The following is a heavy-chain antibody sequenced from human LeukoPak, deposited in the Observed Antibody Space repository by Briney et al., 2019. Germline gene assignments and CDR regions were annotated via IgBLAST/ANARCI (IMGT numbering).Heavy chain of an antibody. J-gene: IGHJ4*02. CDR2: TYYRSKWYN. CDR3: ARDGKGAAYSSGWQTSYFDY. Sequence: SQTLSLTCAISGDSVSSNSAAWNWIRQSPSRGLEWLGRTYYRSKWYNDYAVSVKSRITINPDTSKNQFSLQLNSVTPEDTAVYYCARDGKGAAYSSGWQTSYFDYWGQGTLVTVSS. D-gene: IGHD6-19*01. CDR1: GDSVSSNSAA. V-gene: IGHV6-1*01.